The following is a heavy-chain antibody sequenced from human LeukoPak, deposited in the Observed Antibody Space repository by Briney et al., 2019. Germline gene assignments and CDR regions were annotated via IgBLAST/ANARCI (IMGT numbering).Heavy chain of an antibody. V-gene: IGHV1-2*06. Sequence: ASVKVSCKASGYTFTGYYMHWVRQAPGQGLEWMRRINPNSGGTNYAQKFQGRVTMTGDTSISTAYMELSRLRSDDTAVYYCARAEVSGWLYYFDYWGQGTLVTVSS. CDR2: INPNSGGT. D-gene: IGHD6-19*01. CDR1: GYTFTGYY. CDR3: ARAEVSGWLYYFDY. J-gene: IGHJ4*02.